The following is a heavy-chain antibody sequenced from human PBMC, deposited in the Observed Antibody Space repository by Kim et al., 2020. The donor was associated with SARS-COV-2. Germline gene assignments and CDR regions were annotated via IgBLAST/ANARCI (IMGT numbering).Heavy chain of an antibody. J-gene: IGHJ4*02. Sequence: EKYYVDSVKGRFTISRDNAKNSLYLQMNSLRAEDTAVYYCARVFGSLFDYWGQGTLVTVSS. V-gene: IGHV3-7*01. D-gene: IGHD1-26*01. CDR3: ARVFGSLFDY. CDR2: EK.